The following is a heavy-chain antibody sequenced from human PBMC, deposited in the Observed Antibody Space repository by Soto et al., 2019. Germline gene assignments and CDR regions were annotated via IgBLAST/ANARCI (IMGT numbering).Heavy chain of an antibody. D-gene: IGHD2-21*01. Sequence: GGSLRLSCAASGFTFSSYGMHWVRQAPGKGLEWVAVISYDGSNKYYADSVKGRFTISRDNSKNTLYLQMNSLRAEDTAVYYCAKDQGETSLSPYFYYYMDVWGKGTTVTVSS. CDR3: AKDQGETSLSPYFYYYMDV. CDR1: GFTFSSYG. V-gene: IGHV3-30*18. CDR2: ISYDGSNK. J-gene: IGHJ6*03.